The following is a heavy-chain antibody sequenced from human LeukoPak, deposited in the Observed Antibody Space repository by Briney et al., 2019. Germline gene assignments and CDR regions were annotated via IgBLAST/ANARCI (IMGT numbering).Heavy chain of an antibody. J-gene: IGHJ6*03. CDR1: GYTFTSYD. V-gene: IGHV1-8*01. CDR3: ARSAARREANYYYYMDV. CDR2: MNPNRGNT. Sequence: ASVKVSCKASGYTFTSYDINWVRQATGQGLEWIGWMNPNRGNTGYAQKFQGRVTMTRNTSISTAYMELSSLRSEDTAVYYCARSAARREANYYYYMDVWGKGTTVTVSS. D-gene: IGHD6-6*01.